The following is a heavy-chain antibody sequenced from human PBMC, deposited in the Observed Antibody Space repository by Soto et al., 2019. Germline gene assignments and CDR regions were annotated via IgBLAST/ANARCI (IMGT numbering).Heavy chain of an antibody. CDR2: ISYDGTNK. D-gene: IGHD4-17*01. Sequence: PGGSLRLSCAASGFPFSSYVMSWVRQAPGKGLEWVAVISYDGTNKYYADSVKGRFTISRDNSKNTLYLQMNSLRAEDTAIYYCARDPNGDYIGAFDFWGQGIMVTVSS. V-gene: IGHV3-30-3*01. CDR3: ARDPNGDYIGAFDF. J-gene: IGHJ3*01. CDR1: GFPFSSYV.